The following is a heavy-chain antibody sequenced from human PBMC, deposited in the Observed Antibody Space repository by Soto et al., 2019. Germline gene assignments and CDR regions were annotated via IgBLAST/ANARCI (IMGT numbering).Heavy chain of an antibody. V-gene: IGHV1-8*01. D-gene: IGHD2-8*02. J-gene: IGHJ4*02. CDR1: GYTFSNYD. CDR3: AKVSRKGSAIDFDY. Sequence: QVQLVQSGAELKKPGASVKVSCKASGYTFSNYDMNWVRQATGQGPEWIGWVNPNNGDTGYAQKFQGRVTLTTDIXXXXXXXXXXXXXXXDTAIXYCAKVSRKGSAIDFDYWGQGTLITVSS. CDR2: VNPNNGDT.